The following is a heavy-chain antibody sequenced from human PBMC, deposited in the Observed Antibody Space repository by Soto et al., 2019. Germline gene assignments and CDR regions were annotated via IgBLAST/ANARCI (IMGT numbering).Heavy chain of an antibody. CDR1: GYSFTSYW. Sequence: GESLKISCKGSGYSFTSYWIGWVRQMPGKGLEWMGIIYPGDSDTRYSPSFQGQVTISADKSITTAYLQWSSLKASDTAMYYCARHDIAVAGTLLIDYWGHGTLVTVSS. V-gene: IGHV5-51*01. J-gene: IGHJ4*01. D-gene: IGHD6-19*01. CDR2: IYPGDSDT. CDR3: ARHDIAVAGTLLIDY.